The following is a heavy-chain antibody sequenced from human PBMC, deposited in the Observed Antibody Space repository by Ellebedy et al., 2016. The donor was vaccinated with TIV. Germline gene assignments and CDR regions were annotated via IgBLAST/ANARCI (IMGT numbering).Heavy chain of an antibody. CDR2: IYSGGAT. Sequence: PGGSLRLSCAASGFTVSSNYMSWVRQAPGKGLEWVSVIYSGGATSYADSVKGRFTISRDNSKNTLYRQMNSLRVEDTAVYYCARKNIYGFDWGQGTLVTVSS. V-gene: IGHV3-66*01. CDR1: GFTVSSNY. CDR3: ARKNIYGFD. J-gene: IGHJ4*02. D-gene: IGHD5-18*01.